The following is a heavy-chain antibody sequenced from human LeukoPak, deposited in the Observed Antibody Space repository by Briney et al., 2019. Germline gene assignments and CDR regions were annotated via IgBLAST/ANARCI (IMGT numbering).Heavy chain of an antibody. CDR3: AKDLGPSRGYSYGPLDY. V-gene: IGHV3-48*01. J-gene: IGHJ4*02. Sequence: GGSLRLSCAASGFTFSSYSMNWVRQAPGKGLEWVSYISSSSSTIYYADSVRGRFTISRDNSKNTLYLQMNSLRAEDTAVYYCAKDLGPSRGYSYGPLDYWGQGTLVTVSS. D-gene: IGHD5-18*01. CDR1: GFTFSSYS. CDR2: ISSSSSTI.